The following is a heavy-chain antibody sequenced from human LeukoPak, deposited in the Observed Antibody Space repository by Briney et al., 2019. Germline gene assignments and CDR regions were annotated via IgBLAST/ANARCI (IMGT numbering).Heavy chain of an antibody. J-gene: IGHJ4*02. CDR3: AKDSGAPDY. Sequence: GGSLRLSCAASGFTFSSYGMHWVRQAPGKGLEWVAVISYDGSNKYYADSVKGRSTISRDNSKNTLYLQMNSLRAEDTAVYYCAKDSGAPDYWGQGTLVTVSS. V-gene: IGHV3-30*18. CDR1: GFTFSSYG. D-gene: IGHD7-27*01. CDR2: ISYDGSNK.